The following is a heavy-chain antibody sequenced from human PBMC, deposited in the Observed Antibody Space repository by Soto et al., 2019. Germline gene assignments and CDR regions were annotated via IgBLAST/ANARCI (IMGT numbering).Heavy chain of an antibody. D-gene: IGHD2-21*02. CDR3: ARELYSCGGDCPYYMDY. CDR1: GYPFTDYF. CDR2: ISLYHHST. V-gene: IGHV1-46*01. Sequence: ASVKVSCKTSGYPFTDYFIHWVRQAPGQGREWMGIISLYHHSTSYAQKFQGRLTVTADTSTTTVYMDLSSLTSEDSAVYWCARELYSCGGDCPYYMDYWGQGXLVTVSS. J-gene: IGHJ4*02.